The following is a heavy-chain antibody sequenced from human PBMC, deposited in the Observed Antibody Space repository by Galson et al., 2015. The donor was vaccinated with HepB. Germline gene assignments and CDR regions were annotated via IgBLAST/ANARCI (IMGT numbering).Heavy chain of an antibody. Sequence: SVKVSCKASGSTFTGYYMHWVRQAPGQGLEWMGWINPNSGGTNYAQKFQGWVTMTRDTSISTAYMELSRLRSDDTAVYYCARVLSEGLAVAGTTGDAFDIWGQGTMVTVSS. CDR3: ARVLSEGLAVAGTTGDAFDI. CDR1: GSTFTGYY. V-gene: IGHV1-2*04. D-gene: IGHD6-19*01. J-gene: IGHJ3*02. CDR2: INPNSGGT.